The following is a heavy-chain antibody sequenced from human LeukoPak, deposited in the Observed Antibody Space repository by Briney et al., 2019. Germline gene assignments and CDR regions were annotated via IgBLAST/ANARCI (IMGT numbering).Heavy chain of an antibody. CDR3: ARARSPSSGYLLRDHNWFDP. V-gene: IGHV1-69*05. CDR2: IIPIFGTA. Sequence: SVKVSCKASGGTFNSYAISWVRQAPGQGLEWMGGIIPIFGTANYAQKVQGRVTITTDESTTTAYMELGSLRSEDTAVYYCARARSPSSGYLLRDHNWFDPWGQGTLVTVSS. D-gene: IGHD3-22*01. J-gene: IGHJ5*02. CDR1: GGTFNSYA.